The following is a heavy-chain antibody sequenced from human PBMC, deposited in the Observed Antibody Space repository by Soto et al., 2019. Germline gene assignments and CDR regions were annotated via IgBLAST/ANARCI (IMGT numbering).Heavy chain of an antibody. V-gene: IGHV1-69*05. CDR1: GGTFSRYA. CDR3: AQTLGLAVAGPGRFDL. J-gene: IGHJ2*01. Sequence: QVQLVQSGAEVKKYGSSVKVSCKTSGGTFSRYAISWVRQAPGQGLEWMGGITPMFGTANYAQKFQGRVTITXXHXTXXAYMELSSLRSDDTAVYYCAQTLGLAVAGPGRFDLWGRGTLVTVSS. CDR2: ITPMFGTA. D-gene: IGHD6-19*01.